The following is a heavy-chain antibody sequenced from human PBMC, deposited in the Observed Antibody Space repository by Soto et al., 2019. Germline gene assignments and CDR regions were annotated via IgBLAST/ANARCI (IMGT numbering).Heavy chain of an antibody. CDR3: ARRGDIVVVPAAPGENYYYYGMDV. J-gene: IGHJ6*02. V-gene: IGHV1-18*04. CDR2: ISAYNGNT. Sequence: ASVKVSFKASGYTFTSYGISWLRQAPGQGLEWMGWISAYNGNTNYAQKLQGRVTMTTDTSTSTAYMELGSLRSDDTAVYYCARRGDIVVVPAAPGENYYYYGMDVWGQGTTVTVSS. CDR1: GYTFTSYG. D-gene: IGHD2-2*01.